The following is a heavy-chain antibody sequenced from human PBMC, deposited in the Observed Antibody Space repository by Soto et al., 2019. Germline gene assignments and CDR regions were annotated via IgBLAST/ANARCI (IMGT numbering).Heavy chain of an antibody. Sequence: QVQLVQSGAEVKKPGSSVKVSCKASGGTFSSYAISWVRQAPGQGLEWMGGIIPIFVKANYAQKFQARVTITADESTSTAYMELSSLRSEDTAVYYCARWDGSGGYSGSLDYWGQGTLVTVSS. D-gene: IGHD1-26*01. CDR1: GGTFSSYA. J-gene: IGHJ4*02. V-gene: IGHV1-69*01. CDR3: ARWDGSGGYSGSLDY. CDR2: IIPIFVKA.